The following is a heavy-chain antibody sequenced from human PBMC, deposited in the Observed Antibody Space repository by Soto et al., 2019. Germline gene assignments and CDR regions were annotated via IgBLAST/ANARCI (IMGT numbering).Heavy chain of an antibody. V-gene: IGHV1-46*01. J-gene: IGHJ5*02. CDR3: ARHTRQNYGTPAASGCFHR. CDR2: INSRGDSR. D-gene: IGHD5-12*01. CDR1: GFSFSDYF. Sequence: ASVKISSKASGFSFSDYFMHCVRQAPGQELVWMGIINSRGDSRTYAHKFQGSVTITRDTSTSTVYMGRSSKSYEDTAVYYSARHTRQNYGTPAASGCFHRWGQGTPVTVSS.